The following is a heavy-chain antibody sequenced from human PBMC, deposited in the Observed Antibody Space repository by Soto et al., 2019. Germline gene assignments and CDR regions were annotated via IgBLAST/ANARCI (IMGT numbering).Heavy chain of an antibody. J-gene: IGHJ6*02. Sequence: QVLLVESGGGVVQPGRSLRLSCAASGFSFNNFPMHWLRHAPGTGMEWLAVISDGGHEYYADSVKGRFTISRDTSNNTLFLQMTSLRPDDTAEYFCLVAAWGTYYVMDVWGQGTTVTVSS. D-gene: IGHD2-2*01. V-gene: IGHV3-30*04. CDR2: ISDGGHE. CDR3: LVAAWGTYYVMDV. CDR1: GFSFNNFP.